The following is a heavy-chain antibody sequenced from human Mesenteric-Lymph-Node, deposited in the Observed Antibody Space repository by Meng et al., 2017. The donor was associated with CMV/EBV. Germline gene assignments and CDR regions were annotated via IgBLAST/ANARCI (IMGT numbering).Heavy chain of an antibody. J-gene: IGHJ4*02. CDR2: INWNGGST. CDR1: GFTFDDYG. V-gene: IGHV3-20*04. D-gene: IGHD2-15*01. CDR3: AKDPIRADYCSGGSCYMW. Sequence: GESLKISCAASGFTFDDYGMSWVRQAPGKGLEWVSGINWNGGSTGYADSVKGRFTISRDNSKNTLYLQMNSLRAEDTAVYYCAKDPIRADYCSGGSCYMWWGQGTLVTVSS.